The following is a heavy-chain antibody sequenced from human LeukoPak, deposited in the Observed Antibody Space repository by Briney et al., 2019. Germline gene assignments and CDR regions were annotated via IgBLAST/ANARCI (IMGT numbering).Heavy chain of an antibody. Sequence: SETLSLTCTVSGGSISSSDSYWGWIRQPPGKGLEWIGSTGSTYYNPSLKSRVTISVDASKNQFSLKLSSVTAADTAVYYCARNPGTSTLDYWGQGTLVTVSS. CDR3: ARNPGTSTLDY. J-gene: IGHJ4*02. CDR1: GGSISSSDSY. CDR2: TGST. V-gene: IGHV4-39*01. D-gene: IGHD5/OR15-5a*01.